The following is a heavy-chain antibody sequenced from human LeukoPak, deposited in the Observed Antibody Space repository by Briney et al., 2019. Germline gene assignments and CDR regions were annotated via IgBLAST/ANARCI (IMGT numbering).Heavy chain of an antibody. D-gene: IGHD2-2*01. CDR2: IKSKTDGGTT. J-gene: IGHJ4*02. CDR3: TTDTIVVVPAALPRDY. Sequence: GGSLRLSCAASGFTFSNAWMSWVRQAPGKGLEWVGRIKSKTDGGTTDYAAPVKGRCTISRDDSKNTLYLQMNSLKTEDTAVYYCTTDTIVVVPAALPRDYWGQGTLVTVSS. CDR1: GFTFSNAW. V-gene: IGHV3-15*01.